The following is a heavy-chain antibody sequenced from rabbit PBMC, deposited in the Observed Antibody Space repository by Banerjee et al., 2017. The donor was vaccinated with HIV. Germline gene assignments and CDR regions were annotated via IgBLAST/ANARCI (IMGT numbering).Heavy chain of an antibody. V-gene: IGHV1S47*01. J-gene: IGHJ4*01. Sequence: QEQLKETGGGLVQPGGSLTLSCKASGFDFSNYGVSWVRQAPGKGLEWIGYIDPVFGSPYYASWVNGRFTISSHDAQNTLYLQLNSLTAADTATYFCVRGGAAGYDYAMGEYYFNLWGPGTLVTVS. CDR2: IDPVFGSP. CDR3: VRGGAAGYDYAMGEYYFNL. CDR1: GFDFSNYG. D-gene: IGHD6-1*01.